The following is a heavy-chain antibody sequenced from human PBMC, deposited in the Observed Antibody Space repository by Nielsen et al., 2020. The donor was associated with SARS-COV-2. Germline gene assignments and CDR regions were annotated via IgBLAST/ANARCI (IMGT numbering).Heavy chain of an antibody. Sequence: WIRQPPGKGLEWVGFIRSKAYGGTTEYAASVKGRFTISRDDSKSIAYLQMNSLRAEDTAVYYCARATRLEYWGQGTLVTVSS. J-gene: IGHJ4*02. D-gene: IGHD3-16*01. V-gene: IGHV3-49*02. CDR3: ARATRLEY. CDR2: IRSKAYGGTT.